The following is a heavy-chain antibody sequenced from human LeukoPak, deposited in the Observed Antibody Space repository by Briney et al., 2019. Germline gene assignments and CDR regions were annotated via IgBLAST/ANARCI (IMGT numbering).Heavy chain of an antibody. CDR1: GFTFGSYG. V-gene: IGHV3-23*01. D-gene: IGHD3-22*01. CDR3: AIMHGYYDGSGYWVQ. J-gene: IGHJ1*01. Sequence: GGSLRLSCAASGFTFGSYGMSWVRQAPGKGLEWVSFITPNADRTSSAASVEGRFAISRDNPRNGLYMQMHSLRDEDTALYYCAIMHGYYDGSGYWVQWGQGTLVTVSS. CDR2: ITPNADRT.